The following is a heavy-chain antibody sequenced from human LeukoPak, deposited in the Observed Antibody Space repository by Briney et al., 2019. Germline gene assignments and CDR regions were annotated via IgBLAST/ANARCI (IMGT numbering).Heavy chain of an antibody. J-gene: IGHJ4*02. CDR3: VRAVSVSSYYFDC. CDR1: GFTFSDNY. CDR2: ISSSSSYT. V-gene: IGHV3-11*05. Sequence: GGSLRLSCAASGFTFSDNYMSWIRQAPGKGLEWISYISSSSSYTNYVDSVKGRFTISRDNAKNSLYLQMNSLRAEDTAVYYCVRAVSVSSYYFDCWGQGTLVTVSS. D-gene: IGHD5/OR15-5a*01.